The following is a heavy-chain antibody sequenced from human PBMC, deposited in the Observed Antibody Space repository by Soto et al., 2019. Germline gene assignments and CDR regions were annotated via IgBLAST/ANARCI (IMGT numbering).Heavy chain of an antibody. Sequence: GGSLRLSCAASGFTFSDYYMSWIRQAPGKGLEWVSYISSSSYTNYADSVKGRFTISRDNAKNSLYLQMNSLRAEDTAVYYCASTIYGDYVEDNPWGQGTLVTVSS. D-gene: IGHD4-17*01. CDR3: ASTIYGDYVEDNP. CDR1: GFTFSDYY. CDR2: ISSSSYT. V-gene: IGHV3-11*06. J-gene: IGHJ5*02.